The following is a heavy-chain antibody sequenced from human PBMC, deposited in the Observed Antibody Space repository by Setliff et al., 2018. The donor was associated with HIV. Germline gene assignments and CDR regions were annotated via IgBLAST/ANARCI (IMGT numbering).Heavy chain of an antibody. CDR2: IIPLFGTA. Sequence: SVKVSCKASGGTFNINAVTWVRQAPGQGLEWVGAIIPLFGTANYAQKFQGRVTITADDSTSTVYMEVRSLRSDDTAMYYCATQRDIVMVPGQGGFDIWAQGTMVTVSS. D-gene: IGHD2-2*01. CDR3: ATQRDIVMVPGQGGFDI. CDR1: GGTFNINA. J-gene: IGHJ3*02. V-gene: IGHV1-69*13.